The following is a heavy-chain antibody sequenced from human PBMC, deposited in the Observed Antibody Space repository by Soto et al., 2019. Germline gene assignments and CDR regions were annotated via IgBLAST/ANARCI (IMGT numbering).Heavy chain of an antibody. V-gene: IGHV1-8*01. CDR2: MNPNSCNT. Sequence: QVQLVQSGAEVKKPGASVKVSCKASGYTFTSYDINWVRQATGQGLEWMGWMNPNSCNTGYAQKFRGRVTMTRDTSISTAYMELSSLRSEDTAVYYCARERTGTTSMDVWGQGSTVNVSS. D-gene: IGHD1-1*01. CDR1: GYTFTSYD. J-gene: IGHJ6*02. CDR3: ARERTGTTSMDV.